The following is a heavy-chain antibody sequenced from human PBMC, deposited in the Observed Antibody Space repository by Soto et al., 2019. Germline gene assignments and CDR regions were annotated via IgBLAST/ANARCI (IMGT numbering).Heavy chain of an antibody. CDR3: ARTFDDSSGYYGGLGY. V-gene: IGHV4-30-4*01. D-gene: IGHD3-22*01. CDR1: GGSISSGDYY. J-gene: IGHJ4*02. Sequence: QVQLQESGPGLVKPSLTLSLTFTVSGGSISSGDYYWSGVRQPPGNGLQWIGYIYYSGSTYYNPSLKSRLTISVDTSKNQFSLKLSSVTAADTAVYYCARTFDDSSGYYGGLGYWGQGTLVTVSS. CDR2: IYYSGST.